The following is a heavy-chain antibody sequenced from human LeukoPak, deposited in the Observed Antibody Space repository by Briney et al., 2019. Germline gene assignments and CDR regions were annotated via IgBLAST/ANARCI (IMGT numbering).Heavy chain of an antibody. Sequence: SETLSLTCTVSGGSISSGSYYWSWIRQHPGKGLEWIGYIYYSGSTYYNPSLKSRVTISVDASKNQFSLKLSSVTAADTAVYYCAAPFVTPGGAYWAAFDIWGQGTMVTVSS. CDR3: AAPFVTPGGAYWAAFDI. CDR1: GGSISSGSYY. J-gene: IGHJ3*02. CDR2: IYYSGST. D-gene: IGHD3-16*01. V-gene: IGHV4-31*03.